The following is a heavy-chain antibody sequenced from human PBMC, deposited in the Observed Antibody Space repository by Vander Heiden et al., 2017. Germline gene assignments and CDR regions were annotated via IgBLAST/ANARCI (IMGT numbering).Heavy chain of an antibody. J-gene: IGHJ5*02. D-gene: IGHD2-2*01. Sequence: SVKGRFTISRDNAKNSLYLQINSLRAEYTAVYYCAREGSTRDNWFDPWGQGTLVTVSS. V-gene: IGHV3-21*01. CDR3: AREGSTRDNWFDP.